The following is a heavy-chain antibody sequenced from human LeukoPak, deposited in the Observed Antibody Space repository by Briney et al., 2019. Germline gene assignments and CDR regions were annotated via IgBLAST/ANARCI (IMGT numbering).Heavy chain of an antibody. J-gene: IGHJ4*02. Sequence: GGSLRLSCAASGFSFSNAWMAWGRHPPPKGREWVGRSKSKTDGVTTDYAAPVKGRFTISRDDSKNTLYLQKNSLKTEDTAVYYCTAIMTEDYWGQGTLVTVSS. CDR3: TAIMTEDY. CDR1: GFSFSNAW. CDR2: SKSKTDGVTT. D-gene: IGHD2-21*02. V-gene: IGHV3-15*01.